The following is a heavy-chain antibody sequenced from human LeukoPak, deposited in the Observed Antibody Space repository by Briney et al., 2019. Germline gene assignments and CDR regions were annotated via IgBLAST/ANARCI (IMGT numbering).Heavy chain of an antibody. CDR2: IYYSGST. CDR3: ARETTIYSYVDY. V-gene: IGHV4-59*01. CDR1: GGSTSSYY. Sequence: KPSETLSLTCTVSGGSTSSYYWSWIRQPPGKGLEWIGYIYYSGSTNYNPSLKSRVTISVDTSKNQFSLKLSSVTAADTAVYYCARETTIYSYVDYWGQGTLVTVSS. J-gene: IGHJ4*02. D-gene: IGHD5-18*01.